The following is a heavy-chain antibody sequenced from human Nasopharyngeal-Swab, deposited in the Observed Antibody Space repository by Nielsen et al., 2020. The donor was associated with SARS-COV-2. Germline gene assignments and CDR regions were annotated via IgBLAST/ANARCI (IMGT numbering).Heavy chain of an antibody. Sequence: TETLSRTCAVYGGSFSGYYWSWIRQPPGKGLEWIGEINHSGSTNYNPSLKSRVTISVDTSKNQFSLKLSSVTAADTAVYYCAGLGITMVRGVSGMDVWGQGITVTVSS. D-gene: IGHD3-10*01. CDR1: GGSFSGYY. V-gene: IGHV4-34*01. CDR2: INHSGST. CDR3: AGLGITMVRGVSGMDV. J-gene: IGHJ6*02.